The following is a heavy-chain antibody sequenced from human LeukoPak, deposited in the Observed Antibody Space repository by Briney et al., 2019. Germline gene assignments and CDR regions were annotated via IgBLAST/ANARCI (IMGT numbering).Heavy chain of an antibody. CDR2: IYYSGST. D-gene: IGHD3-10*01. V-gene: IGHV4-39*01. CDR1: GGSISSSSYY. CDR3: ASRAGTMVRGVIISGWFDP. Sequence: SQTLSLTCTVSGGSISSSSYYWGWIRQPPGKGLEWIGSIYYSGSTYYNPSLNSRVTISVDTSKNQFSLQLSSVTAAVTAVYYCASRAGTMVRGVIISGWFDPWGQGTLVTVSS. J-gene: IGHJ5*02.